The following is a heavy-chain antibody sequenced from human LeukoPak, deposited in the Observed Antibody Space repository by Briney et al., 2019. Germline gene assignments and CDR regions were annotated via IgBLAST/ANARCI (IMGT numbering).Heavy chain of an antibody. CDR2: IYYSGST. V-gene: IGHV4-59*01. CDR3: ARDRYGYDSSFDY. Sequence: SETLSLTCTVSGGSIGTYYWSWIRQPPGKGLEWIGYIYYSGSTNYNPSLKSQVTISLDTSMNQFTLKLSSVTAADTAVYYCARDRYGYDSSFDYWGQGTLVTVSS. CDR1: GGSIGTYY. D-gene: IGHD5-12*01. J-gene: IGHJ4*02.